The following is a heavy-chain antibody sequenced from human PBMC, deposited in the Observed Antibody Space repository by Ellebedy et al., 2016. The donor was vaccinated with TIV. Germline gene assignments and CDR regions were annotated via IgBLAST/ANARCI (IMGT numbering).Heavy chain of an antibody. V-gene: IGHV3-23*01. CDR1: GFAFSNCA. CDR3: AKDRGGHGDLFDY. Sequence: GESLKISCAASGFAFSNCAMSWVRQAPGKGLEWVSAIGENGVGTFYADSVKGRFTISRDNSKNTLYLQMNRLRAEDTALYYCAKDRGGHGDLFDYWGRGTLVTVSS. J-gene: IGHJ4*02. D-gene: IGHD3-16*01. CDR2: IGENGVGT.